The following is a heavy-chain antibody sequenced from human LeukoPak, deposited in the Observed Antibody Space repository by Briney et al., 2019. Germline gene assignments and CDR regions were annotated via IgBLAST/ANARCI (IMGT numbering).Heavy chain of an antibody. V-gene: IGHV3-30*18. D-gene: IGHD3-22*01. CDR3: AKDRHYYDSSGLGD. CDR1: GFTFSSYG. J-gene: IGHJ4*02. Sequence: GGSLRFSCAASGFTFSSYGMRWVRQAPGNGLEWVAVISYDGSNKYYADSVKGRFTISRDNSKNTLYLQMNSLRAEDTAVYYCAKDRHYYDSSGLGDWGQGTLVTVSS. CDR2: ISYDGSNK.